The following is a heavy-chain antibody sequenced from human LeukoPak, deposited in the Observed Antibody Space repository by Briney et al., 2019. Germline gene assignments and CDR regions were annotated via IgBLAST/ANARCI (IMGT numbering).Heavy chain of an antibody. V-gene: IGHV1-18*01. D-gene: IGHD2-2*01. Sequence: ASVKVSFKASGYTFTSFDISWVRQAPGQGLEWMGWISTYNGITDYPQKLQGRVTMTTDTSTSTAYMELRSLTSDDTALYYCARNPKGIQLPGVHWGQGTLVTVSS. CDR2: ISTYNGIT. CDR3: ARNPKGIQLPGVH. J-gene: IGHJ4*02. CDR1: GYTFTSFD.